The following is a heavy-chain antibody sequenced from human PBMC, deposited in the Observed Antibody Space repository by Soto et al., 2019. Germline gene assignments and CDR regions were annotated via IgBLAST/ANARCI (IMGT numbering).Heavy chain of an antibody. D-gene: IGHD6-6*01. CDR3: ARVIGSSSPYRGLFDY. CDR2: IYYSGST. J-gene: IGHJ4*02. V-gene: IGHV4-31*03. CDR1: GGSISSGGYY. Sequence: QVQLQESGPGLVKPSQTLSLTCTVSGGSISSGGYYWSWIRQHPGKGLEWIGYIYYSGSTYYNPSLKSRVTISVVTSKNQFSLKLSSVTAADTAVYYCARVIGSSSPYRGLFDYWGQGTLVTVSS.